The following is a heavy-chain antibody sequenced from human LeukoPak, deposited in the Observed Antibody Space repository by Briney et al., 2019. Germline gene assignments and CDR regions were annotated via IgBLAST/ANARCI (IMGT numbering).Heavy chain of an antibody. D-gene: IGHD1-1*01. CDR3: AVTFSGNDGAFDI. CDR1: GYSFNTYW. CDR2: IYPGDSDT. Sequence: GESLKISCKGSGYSFNTYWIGWVRQMPGKGLEWMGIIYPGDSDTKYSPSFQGQVTISADKSISTAYLQWSSLKASDTAMYYCAVTFSGNDGAFDIWGQGTMVTVSS. V-gene: IGHV5-51*01. J-gene: IGHJ3*02.